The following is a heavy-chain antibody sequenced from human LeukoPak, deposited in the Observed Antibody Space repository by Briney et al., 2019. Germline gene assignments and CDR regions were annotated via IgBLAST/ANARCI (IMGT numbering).Heavy chain of an antibody. CDR1: GYTFDTYW. D-gene: IGHD6-13*01. CDR2: IYPGDSDT. Sequence: GESLKISCKGSGYTFDTYWIGWVRQMPGKGLEWMGIIYPGDSDTRYSPSFQGQVTISADKSISTAYLHWSSLKASDTAMYYCARRLAAAASDGFDIWGQGTMVTVSS. CDR3: ARRLAAAASDGFDI. J-gene: IGHJ3*02. V-gene: IGHV5-51*01.